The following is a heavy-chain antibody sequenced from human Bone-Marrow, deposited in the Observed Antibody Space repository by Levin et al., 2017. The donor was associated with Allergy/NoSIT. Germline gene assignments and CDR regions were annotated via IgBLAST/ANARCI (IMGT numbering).Heavy chain of an antibody. J-gene: IGHJ4*02. CDR2: IYHTGSA. CDR3: AGQRAAVGAFDY. V-gene: IGHV4-38-2*01. Sequence: SETLSLTCEVSDYSITSGYNWGWIRQPPGKGLEWIGNIYHTGSAYYNPSLKSRVTLLVDRSNNRFSLKMSSVTASATAVYYCAGQRAAVGAFDYWGPGTLVRVSS. CDR1: DYSITSGYN. D-gene: IGHD6-13*01.